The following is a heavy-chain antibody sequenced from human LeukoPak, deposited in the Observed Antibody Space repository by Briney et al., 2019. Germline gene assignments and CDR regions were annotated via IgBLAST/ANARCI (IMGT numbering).Heavy chain of an antibody. Sequence: GSSVKVSCKASGGTFSSYAISWVRQAPEQGLEWMGGIIPIFGTANYAQKFQGRVTITADKSTSTAYMELSSLRSEDTAVYYCARDRGCSGGSCFHDAFDIWGQGTMVTVSS. CDR1: GGTFSSYA. CDR3: ARDRGCSGGSCFHDAFDI. CDR2: IIPIFGTA. V-gene: IGHV1-69*06. J-gene: IGHJ3*02. D-gene: IGHD2-15*01.